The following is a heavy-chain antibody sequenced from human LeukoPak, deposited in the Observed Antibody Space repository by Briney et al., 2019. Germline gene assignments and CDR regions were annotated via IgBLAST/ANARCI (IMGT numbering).Heavy chain of an antibody. J-gene: IGHJ4*02. CDR3: ARNESILGTTGLNDFFDD. Sequence: PSETLSLTCTVSGGSISRIIDYWGWIRQPPGKGLEWIGSIYYSGGTFYNPSLKSRVTLSVDTSKNQFSLKLSSVTAADTAIYYCARNESILGTTGLNDFFDDWGLGTLVTVSS. V-gene: IGHV4-39*01. CDR2: IYYSGGT. D-gene: IGHD1-26*01. CDR1: GGSISRIIDY.